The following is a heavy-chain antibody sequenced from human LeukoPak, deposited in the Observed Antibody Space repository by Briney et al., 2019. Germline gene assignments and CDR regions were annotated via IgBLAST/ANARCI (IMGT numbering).Heavy chain of an antibody. J-gene: IGHJ4*02. D-gene: IGHD1-1*01. CDR1: GFTFSSYG. CDR2: ISSNGGSR. CDR3: VVQGWVFRAPTQYYFDY. Sequence: PGGSLRLSCAASGFTFSSYGMNWVRQAPGKGLEYVSAISSNGGSRYYADSVKGRFTISRDNSKNTLYLQMSSLRAEDTAVYYCVVQGWVFRAPTQYYFDYWGQGTLVTVSS. V-gene: IGHV3-64D*06.